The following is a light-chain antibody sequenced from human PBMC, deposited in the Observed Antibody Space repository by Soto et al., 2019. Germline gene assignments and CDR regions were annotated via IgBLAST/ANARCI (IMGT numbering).Light chain of an antibody. CDR2: LDRSGSY. J-gene: IGLJ3*02. CDR1: SGHNTYI. CDR3: ETWYSNTHKV. V-gene: IGLV4-60*02. Sequence: QLVLTQSSSASASLGSSVKLTCILSSGHNTYIIAWHQQQPGKAPRFLMTLDRSGSYNRGSGVPDRFSGSSSGADRYLTISNLQFEDEGDYCCETWYSNTHKVFGGGTKVTVL.